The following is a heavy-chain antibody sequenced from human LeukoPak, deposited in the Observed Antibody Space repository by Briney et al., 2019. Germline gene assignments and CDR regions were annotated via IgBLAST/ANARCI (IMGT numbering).Heavy chain of an antibody. J-gene: IGHJ4*02. CDR1: GDSISNYY. V-gene: IGHV4-4*07. CDR2: IYTSGST. Sequence: SETLSLTCFVSGDSISNYYWSWIRQPAGKGLDWIGRIYTSGSTNYNPSLKSRVTMSVDTSKNQYSLSLYSVTAADTAVYYCARGDSSGWYFDDWGQGTLVTVSS. D-gene: IGHD6-19*01. CDR3: ARGDSSGWYFDD.